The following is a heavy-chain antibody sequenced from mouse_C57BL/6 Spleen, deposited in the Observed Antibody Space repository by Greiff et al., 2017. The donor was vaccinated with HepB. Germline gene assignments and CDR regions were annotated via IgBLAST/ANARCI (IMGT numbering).Heavy chain of an antibody. J-gene: IGHJ2*01. D-gene: IGHD1-1*01. Sequence: VQLQQSGAELVKPGASVKLSCKASGYTFTSYWITWVKQRPGQGLEWIGDIYPGSGSTNYNETFKSKATLTVDTSSSTAYMQLSSLTSEDSAVYYCARASTTGLLDYWGQGTTLTVSS. CDR2: IYPGSGST. V-gene: IGHV1-55*01. CDR3: ARASTTGLLDY. CDR1: GYTFTSYW.